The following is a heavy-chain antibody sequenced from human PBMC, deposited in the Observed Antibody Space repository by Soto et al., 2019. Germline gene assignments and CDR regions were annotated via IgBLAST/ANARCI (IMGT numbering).Heavy chain of an antibody. CDR1: GLTFSSYA. Sequence: EVQLLESGGGLVQPGESLRLSCAASGLTFSSYAMSGVRQAPGKGLEWVSVISGSDDSTYYADSVKGRFTISRDNSKNTLYLQMNSLRAEDTAVYYCAKRSSSSTFDYWGQGTLVTVSS. J-gene: IGHJ4*02. D-gene: IGHD6-6*01. CDR2: ISGSDDST. V-gene: IGHV3-23*01. CDR3: AKRSSSSTFDY.